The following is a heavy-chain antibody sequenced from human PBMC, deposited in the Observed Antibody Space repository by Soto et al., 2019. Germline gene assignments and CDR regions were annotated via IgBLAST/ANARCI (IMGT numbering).Heavy chain of an antibody. V-gene: IGHV4-39*01. Sequence: QLQLQESGPGLVKPSETLSLTCTVSGGSISSSSYYWGWIRQPPGKGLEWIGSIYYSGSTYYNPSREAPFPIPVDTSRISFARGSSPVPVADRSVYFGARLLPPPIFGVVILPSGFAYGGQGTLFPVSS. D-gene: IGHD3-3*01. CDR3: ARLLPPPIFGVVILPSGFAY. J-gene: IGHJ4*02. CDR2: IYYSGST. CDR1: GGSISSSSYY.